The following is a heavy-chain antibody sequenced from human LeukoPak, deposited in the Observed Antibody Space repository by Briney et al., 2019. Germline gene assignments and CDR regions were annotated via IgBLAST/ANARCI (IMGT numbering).Heavy chain of an antibody. Sequence: SETLSLTCTVSGGSISSYYWSWIRQPPGKGLEWIGYIYYSGSTNYNPSLKSRVTISVDTSKNQFSLKLSSVTAADTAVYYCARDGDFFDYWGQGTLVTVSS. J-gene: IGHJ4*02. CDR1: GGSISSYY. CDR3: ARDGDFFDY. V-gene: IGHV4-59*01. D-gene: IGHD2-15*01. CDR2: IYYSGST.